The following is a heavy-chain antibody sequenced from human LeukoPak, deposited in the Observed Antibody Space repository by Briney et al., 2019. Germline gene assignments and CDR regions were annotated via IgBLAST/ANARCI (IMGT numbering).Heavy chain of an antibody. J-gene: IGHJ4*02. V-gene: IGHV4-31*03. D-gene: IGHD2-2*01. Sequence: SETLSLTCTVSGGSISSGGYYWSWVRQHPGKGLEWIGYIYYSGSTYYNPSLKSRVTTSVDTSKNQFSLKLSSVTAADTAVYYCARKVVPAANFDYWGQGTLVTVSS. CDR3: ARKVVPAANFDY. CDR2: IYYSGST. CDR1: GGSISSGGYY.